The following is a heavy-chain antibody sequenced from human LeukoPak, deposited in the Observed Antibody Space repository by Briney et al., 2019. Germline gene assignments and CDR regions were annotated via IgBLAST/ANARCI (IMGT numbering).Heavy chain of an antibody. Sequence: PGGSLRLSCAASGFTFSSYAMSWVRQAPGKGLEWVSAISGSGGSTYYADSVKGRFTISRDNPNNTLYLQMNSLRTEDTAVYYCAKTHHEKKDSSGYQTGFDYWGQGTLVTVSS. CDR1: GFTFSSYA. CDR2: ISGSGGST. V-gene: IGHV3-23*01. CDR3: AKTHHEKKDSSGYQTGFDY. D-gene: IGHD3-22*01. J-gene: IGHJ4*02.